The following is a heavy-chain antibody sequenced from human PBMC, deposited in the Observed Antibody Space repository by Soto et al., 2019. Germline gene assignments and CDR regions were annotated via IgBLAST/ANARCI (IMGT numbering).Heavy chain of an antibody. CDR1: GYTFTNYD. Sequence: ASVKVSCKASGYTFTNYDINWVRQATGQGHEWIGWMNPNSSNTGYAQKFQGRVTMTRNTSISTAYMELSSLRSEDTAVYYCAIRLSHFPQPHLDNWGQGTLVTVSS. V-gene: IGHV1-8*01. J-gene: IGHJ4*02. CDR3: AIRLSHFPQPHLDN. D-gene: IGHD2-2*01. CDR2: MNPNSSNT.